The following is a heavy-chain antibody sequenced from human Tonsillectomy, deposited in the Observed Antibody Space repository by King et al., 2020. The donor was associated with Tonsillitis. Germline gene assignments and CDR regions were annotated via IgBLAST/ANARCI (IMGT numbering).Heavy chain of an antibody. CDR1: GASIINNSYF. D-gene: IGHD2-8*01. CDR3: ARRRRHTTNGVTYGDYFDY. V-gene: IGHV4-39*01. Sequence: QVQLQESGPGLVKPSETLSLTCVVSGASIINNSYFWAWIRQPPGKGLEWVANIDYSGSTHYNPSLKSRVTVSVDTSKKQFSLKLTSVTAADTAVYYCARRRRHTTNGVTYGDYFDYWGQGTLVSVSS. CDR2: IDYSGST. J-gene: IGHJ4*02.